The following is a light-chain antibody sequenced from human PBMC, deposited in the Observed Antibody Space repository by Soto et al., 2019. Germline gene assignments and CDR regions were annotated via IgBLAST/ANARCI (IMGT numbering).Light chain of an antibody. CDR1: QSISNH. Sequence: DIQKTQSPSSLSTSVKDRVIITCRASQSISNHLDWYQQKPGKAPKLLIFAASSLQSGVPSRFSGSRSGPDFTLTISSLQPEDFATYYCQQSYSSPPTFGGGTKVDI. CDR3: QQSYSSPPT. CDR2: AAS. V-gene: IGKV1-39*01. J-gene: IGKJ4*02.